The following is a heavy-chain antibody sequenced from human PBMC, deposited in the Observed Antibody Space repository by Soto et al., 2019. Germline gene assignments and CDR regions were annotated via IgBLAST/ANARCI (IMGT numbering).Heavy chain of an antibody. CDR3: TTGGATEH. CDR1: GFIFSDYR. D-gene: IGHD1-1*01. J-gene: IGHJ4*02. Sequence: DVQLVDSGGGLVQPGGSLRLSCAVSGFIFSDYRMSWVRQAPGKGLEWVANIKQDGSDTKYVNSVKGRFPISRDNVKNSLYLQMNSLRAEDTAVYYCTTGGATEHWGQGTLVTVSS. CDR2: IKQDGSDT. V-gene: IGHV3-7*01.